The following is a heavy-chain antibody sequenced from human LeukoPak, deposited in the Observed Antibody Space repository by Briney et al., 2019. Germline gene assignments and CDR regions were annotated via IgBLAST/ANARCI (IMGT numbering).Heavy chain of an antibody. CDR1: GGSISSSSYY. CDR3: ARLQQLEHTYDY. Sequence: SETLSLTCTVSGGSISSSSYYWGWIRQPPGKGLEWIGSIYYSGSTYYNPSLKSRVTMSVDTSKNQFSLKLSSVTAADTAVYYCARLQQLEHTYDYWGQGTLVTVSS. V-gene: IGHV4-39*07. D-gene: IGHD6-13*01. CDR2: IYYSGST. J-gene: IGHJ4*02.